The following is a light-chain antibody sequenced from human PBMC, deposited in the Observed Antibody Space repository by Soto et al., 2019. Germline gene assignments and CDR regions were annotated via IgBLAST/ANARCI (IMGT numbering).Light chain of an antibody. CDR3: QQRASWPYT. V-gene: IGKV3-11*01. J-gene: IGKJ2*01. CDR1: HDVSVS. Sequence: EIVFTQPPDTLSLSPGEGATLSCRASHDVSVSLVWYRQRPGQSPRLLIHDASNRATGISARFSGSGSGTDFTLTIGSXEPEESALYYCQQRASWPYTSGQGTKVDIK. CDR2: DAS.